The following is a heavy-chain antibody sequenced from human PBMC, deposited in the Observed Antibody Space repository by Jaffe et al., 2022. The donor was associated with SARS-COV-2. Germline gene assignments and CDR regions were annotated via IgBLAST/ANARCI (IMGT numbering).Heavy chain of an antibody. Sequence: EVLLVESGGGLVQPGGSLKVSCAASGFTFSGSAIHWVRQAPGQGLEWVGRIGNKANSYATSYGASVRGRFAISRDDSKNTAYLQMYSLKTEDTAVYYCCRPIASQDSMDVWGQGTTVTVSS. CDR3: CRPIASQDSMDV. CDR1: GFTFSGSA. V-gene: IGHV3-73*01. CDR2: IGNKANSYAT. D-gene: IGHD2-21*01. J-gene: IGHJ6*02.